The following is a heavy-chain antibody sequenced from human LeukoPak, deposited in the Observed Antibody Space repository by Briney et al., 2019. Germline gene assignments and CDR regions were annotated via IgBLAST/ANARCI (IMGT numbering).Heavy chain of an antibody. D-gene: IGHD6-6*01. CDR3: ARGYSSSSRRFDY. CDR2: IYYSGST. Sequence: PSETLSLTCTVSGGSISSYYWSWIRQPPGKGLEWIGYIYYSGSTNYNPSLKSRVTISVDTSKNQFSLKLSSVTAADTAVYYCARGYSSSSRRFDYWGQGTLVTVSS. J-gene: IGHJ4*02. CDR1: GGSISSYY. V-gene: IGHV4-59*01.